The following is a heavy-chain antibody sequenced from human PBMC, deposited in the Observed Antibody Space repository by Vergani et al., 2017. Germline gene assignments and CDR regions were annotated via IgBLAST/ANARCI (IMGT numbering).Heavy chain of an antibody. Sequence: QVQLQESGPGLVKPSETLSLTCTVSGGSISSYYWSWIRQPPGKGLEWIGEINHSGSTNYNPSLKSRVTISVDTSKNQFSLKLSSVTAADTAVYYCARERVRGVHYYYYYGMDVWGQGTTVTVSS. CDR2: INHSGST. D-gene: IGHD3-10*01. CDR1: GGSISSYY. J-gene: IGHJ6*02. V-gene: IGHV4-59*12. CDR3: ARERVRGVHYYYYYGMDV.